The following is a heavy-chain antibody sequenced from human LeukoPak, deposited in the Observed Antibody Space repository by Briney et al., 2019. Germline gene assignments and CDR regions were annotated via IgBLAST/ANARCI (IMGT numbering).Heavy chain of an antibody. Sequence: GGSLRLSCAASGFTFDYSAMTWVRQAPEKGLEWVSTINTGDITFYANSVKGRFTISRDNSKNALFLQMNSLRAEDTAIYYCVKGGFTYYDDWGQGTLVTVS. CDR2: INTGDIT. V-gene: IGHV3-23*01. D-gene: IGHD3-22*01. CDR1: GFTFDYSA. CDR3: VKGGFTYYDD. J-gene: IGHJ4*02.